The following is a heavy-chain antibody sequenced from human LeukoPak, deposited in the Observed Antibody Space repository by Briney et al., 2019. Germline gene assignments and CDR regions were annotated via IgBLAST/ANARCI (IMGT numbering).Heavy chain of an antibody. J-gene: IGHJ3*02. CDR1: GFTFSSYA. D-gene: IGHD2-2*01. V-gene: IGHV3-23*01. Sequence: PGGSLRLSCAAPGFTFSSYAMSWVRQAPGKGLEWVSAISGSGGSTYYADSVKGRFTISRDNSKNTLYLQMNSLRAEDTAVYYCARDKYQLLLPHAFDIWGQGTMVTVSS. CDR3: ARDKYQLLLPHAFDI. CDR2: ISGSGGST.